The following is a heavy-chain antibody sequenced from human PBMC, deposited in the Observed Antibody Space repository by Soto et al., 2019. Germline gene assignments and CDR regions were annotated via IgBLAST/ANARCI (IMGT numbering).Heavy chain of an antibody. V-gene: IGHV4-34*01. CDR3: ARAPPDGDYVS. J-gene: IGHJ4*02. D-gene: IGHD4-17*01. CDR1: GGSFSGYY. Sequence: QVQLQQWGAGLLKPSETLSLTCAVYGGSFSGYYWSWIRQPPGKGLEWIGEINHSGSTNYNPSLKSRVTISVDTSKNQFSLKLSSVTAADTAVYYCARAPPDGDYVSWGQGTLVTVSS. CDR2: INHSGST.